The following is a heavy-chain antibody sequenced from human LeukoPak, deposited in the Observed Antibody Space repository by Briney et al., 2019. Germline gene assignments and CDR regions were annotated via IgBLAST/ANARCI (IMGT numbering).Heavy chain of an antibody. D-gene: IGHD2-8*01. CDR1: GFTFTNAW. V-gene: IGHV3-15*05. J-gene: IGHJ4*02. CDR2: IKGKTDGGTT. CDR3: TTVGGIMVFPFDY. Sequence: GGSLRLSCAVSGFTFTNAWMSWVRQDPGKGLEWVGRIKGKTDGGTTDYAAPVKGRFSISRDDSQNMLYLQMNSLKTEDTAVYYCTTVGGIMVFPFDYWGQGTPVTVSS.